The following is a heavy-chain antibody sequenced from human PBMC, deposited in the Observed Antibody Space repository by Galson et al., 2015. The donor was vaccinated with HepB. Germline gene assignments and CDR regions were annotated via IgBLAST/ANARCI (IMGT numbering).Heavy chain of an antibody. D-gene: IGHD3-16*01. V-gene: IGHV1-18*01. J-gene: IGHJ4*02. CDR3: ARDFFGAAFDY. CDR2: ISAYNGNT. CDR1: GYTSTSYG. Sequence: SVKVSCKASGYTSTSYGISWVRQAPGQGLEWMGWISAYNGNTDYAQKFQGRVTMTTDTSTSTSYMELRSLRSDDTAVYYCARDFFGAAFDYWGQGTLVTVSS.